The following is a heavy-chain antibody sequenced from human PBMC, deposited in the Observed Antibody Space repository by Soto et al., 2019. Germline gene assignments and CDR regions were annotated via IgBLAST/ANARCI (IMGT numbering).Heavy chain of an antibody. CDR3: ARGIRKYYYDSSGSSRFDP. D-gene: IGHD3-22*01. CDR1: GYTFTSYY. Sequence: ASVKVSCKASGYTFTSYYMHWVRQAPGQGLEWMGIINPSGGSTSYAQKFQGRVTMTRDTSTSTVYMELSSLRSEDTAVYYCARGIRKYYYDSSGSSRFDPWGQGTLVTVSS. V-gene: IGHV1-46*01. CDR2: INPSGGST. J-gene: IGHJ5*02.